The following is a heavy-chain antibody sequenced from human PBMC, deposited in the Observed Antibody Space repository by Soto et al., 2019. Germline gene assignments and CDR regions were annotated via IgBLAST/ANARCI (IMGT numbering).Heavy chain of an antibody. D-gene: IGHD2-15*01. V-gene: IGHV4-59*01. J-gene: IGHJ5*02. Sequence: QVQLQESGPGLVKPSETLSLTCTVSGDSITSYYWSWFRQPPGEGLEWIGYIFYSGSTNYNPSLKSRVTLSSDTSKNQISLKLSSVTAADTAVYYCAREPYIGKGGWFDPLGQGTLVTVSS. CDR1: GDSITSYY. CDR3: AREPYIGKGGWFDP. CDR2: IFYSGST.